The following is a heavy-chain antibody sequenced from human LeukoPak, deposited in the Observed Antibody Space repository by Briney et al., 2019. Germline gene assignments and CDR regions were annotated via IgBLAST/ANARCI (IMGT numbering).Heavy chain of an antibody. D-gene: IGHD1-26*01. CDR1: GFTFSSYS. CDR2: ISSSSSTI. CDR3: ARDPPIRIVGAIDPFDY. J-gene: IGHJ4*02. V-gene: IGHV3-48*01. Sequence: GGSLRLSCAASGFTFSSYSMNWVRQAPGKGLEWVSYISSSSSTIYYADSVKGRFTISRDNAKNSLYLQMNSLRAEDTAVYYCARDPPIRIVGAIDPFDYWGQGTLVTVSS.